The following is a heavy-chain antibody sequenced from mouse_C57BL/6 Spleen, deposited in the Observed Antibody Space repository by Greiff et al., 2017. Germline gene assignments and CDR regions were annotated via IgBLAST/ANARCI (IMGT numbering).Heavy chain of an antibody. V-gene: IGHV1-69*01. CDR2: IDPSDSYT. J-gene: IGHJ1*03. CDR3: ARPYGSSYWYFDV. Sequence: QVQLQQPGAELVMPGASVKLSCKASGYTFTSYWMHWVKQRPGQGLEWIGEIDPSDSYTNYNQKFKGKSTLTVDKSSCTAYMQLSSLTSEDSAVYYCARPYGSSYWYFDVWGTGTTVTVSS. D-gene: IGHD1-1*01. CDR1: GYTFTSYW.